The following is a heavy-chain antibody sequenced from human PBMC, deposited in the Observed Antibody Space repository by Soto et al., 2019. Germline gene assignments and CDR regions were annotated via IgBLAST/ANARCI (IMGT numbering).Heavy chain of an antibody. Sequence: GGSLRLSCAASGFTVSSNYMSWVRQAPGKGLEWVSVIYSGGSTYYADSVRGRFTISRDNAKDSLYLHLNSLRVGDTAVYYCARYGTRGDWWGLGTQVTSPQ. CDR1: GFTVSSNY. J-gene: IGHJ5*01. V-gene: IGHV3-53*01. CDR2: IYSGGST. D-gene: IGHD3-10*01. CDR3: ARYGTRGDW.